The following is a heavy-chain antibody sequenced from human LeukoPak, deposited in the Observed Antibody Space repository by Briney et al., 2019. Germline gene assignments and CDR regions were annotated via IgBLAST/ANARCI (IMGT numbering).Heavy chain of an antibody. Sequence: ASVKVSCKASGYTFTSYGISWVRQAPGQGLEWMGWISAYNGNTNYAQKLQGRVTMTTDTSTSTAYMELRSLRSDDTAVYYCARDAVLLWFGELLGYSDYWGQGTLVTVSS. J-gene: IGHJ4*02. CDR2: ISAYNGNT. CDR3: ARDAVLLWFGELLGYSDY. V-gene: IGHV1-18*01. CDR1: GYTFTSYG. D-gene: IGHD3-10*01.